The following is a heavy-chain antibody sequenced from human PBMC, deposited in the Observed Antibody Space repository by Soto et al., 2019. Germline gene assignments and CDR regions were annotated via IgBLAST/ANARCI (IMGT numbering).Heavy chain of an antibody. J-gene: IGHJ5*02. CDR3: ARGRTGLFCSRNQCPGNWFDP. Sequence: PSETLSLTCAVSGGFISSGDYSWSWIRQPPGRSLEWIGHIYHGGTTFYHPSLKSRVAISEDRSKNQFSLNLSSVTAADTAVYYCARGRTGLFCSRNQCPGNWFDPWGQGTLVTVSS. V-gene: IGHV4-30-2*01. D-gene: IGHD2-2*01. CDR1: GGFISSGDYS. CDR2: IYHGGTT.